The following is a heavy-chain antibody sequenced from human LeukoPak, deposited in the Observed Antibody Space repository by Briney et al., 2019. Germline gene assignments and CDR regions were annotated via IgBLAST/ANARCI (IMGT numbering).Heavy chain of an antibody. V-gene: IGHV4-31*03. D-gene: IGHD5-24*01. Sequence: SETLSLTCTVSGGSISRGGYYGRWIRQPPEKGLGWIGYIYYSGSAYYSPSLKSRATISVDTSKNHFSLKVTSVTAADTAIYYCARDGRGDGYTGGACHIWGEGTIVSVSS. J-gene: IGHJ3*02. CDR1: GGSISRGGYY. CDR3: ARDGRGDGYTGGACHI. CDR2: IYYSGSA.